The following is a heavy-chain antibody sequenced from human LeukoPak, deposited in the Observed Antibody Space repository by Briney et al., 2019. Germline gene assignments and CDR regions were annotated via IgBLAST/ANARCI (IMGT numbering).Heavy chain of an antibody. CDR2: ISGSGGST. Sequence: GGSLRLSCAASGFTFSSYAMSWVRQAPGKGLEWVSAISGSGGSTYYADSVKGRFTISRDNSKNTLYFQMNSLRDEDTAIYYCAKKLCSSGSCNGREYYFNYWGQGSLVTVSS. D-gene: IGHD2-15*01. V-gene: IGHV3-23*01. CDR1: GFTFSSYA. J-gene: IGHJ4*02. CDR3: AKKLCSSGSCNGREYYFNY.